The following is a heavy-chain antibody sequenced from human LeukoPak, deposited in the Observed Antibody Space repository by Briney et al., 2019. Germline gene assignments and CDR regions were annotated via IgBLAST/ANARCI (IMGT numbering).Heavy chain of an antibody. V-gene: IGHV3-30*02. Sequence: PGGSLRLSCAGSGFTFSSYGMHWVRQAPGKALEWVEFIRYDGSNKYYAASVKGRFTISRDNSKNTLFLQMNSLRAEDTGVYYCAKASLRGFWSGFQTGTFVYWGQRTLVTASS. CDR1: GFTFSSYG. CDR2: IRYDGSNK. CDR3: AKASLRGFWSGFQTGTFVY. D-gene: IGHD3-3*01. J-gene: IGHJ4*02.